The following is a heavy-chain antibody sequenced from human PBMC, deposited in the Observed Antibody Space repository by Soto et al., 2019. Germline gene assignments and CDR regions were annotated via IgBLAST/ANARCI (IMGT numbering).Heavy chain of an antibody. Sequence: QVQLVQSGAEVKKPGASVKVSCKTSGYTFTTYPMHWVRQAPGQRLEWMGWINAGNGHTKYSQKFQGRVTITRDTAASTAYMELSRLRSEDTAVYYCARGLTMVRGLSLDAFDMWGQGTMVTVSS. CDR3: ARGLTMVRGLSLDAFDM. CDR1: GYTFTTYP. V-gene: IGHV1-3*01. CDR2: INAGNGHT. D-gene: IGHD3-10*01. J-gene: IGHJ3*02.